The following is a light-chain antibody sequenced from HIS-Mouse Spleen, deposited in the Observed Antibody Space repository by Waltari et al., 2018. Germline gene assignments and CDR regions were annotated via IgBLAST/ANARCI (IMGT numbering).Light chain of an antibody. CDR2: EGS. Sequence: QSALTQPASVSGSPGQSITISCTGTSSDVGSYNLVPWYQQHPGKAHKLMIYEGSKRPSGVSNRFSGSKSGNTASLTISGLQAEDEADYYCCSYAGSSTVFGGGTKLTVL. J-gene: IGLJ2*01. V-gene: IGLV2-23*01. CDR1: SSDVGSYNL. CDR3: CSYAGSSTV.